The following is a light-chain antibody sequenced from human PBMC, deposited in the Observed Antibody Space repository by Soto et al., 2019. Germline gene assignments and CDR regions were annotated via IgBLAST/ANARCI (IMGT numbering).Light chain of an antibody. CDR1: QSVNSN. Sequence: EVVMTQSPATLSVSPGERVTLSCRASQSVNSNLAWYQQKPGQAPRLLIYGAFNRATGLPARFSGSGSGTEFTLTISSLQSEDSAVYFCQEYKDWPPGTVGRGTKVEIK. CDR2: GAF. V-gene: IGKV3-15*01. CDR3: QEYKDWPPGT. J-gene: IGKJ1*01.